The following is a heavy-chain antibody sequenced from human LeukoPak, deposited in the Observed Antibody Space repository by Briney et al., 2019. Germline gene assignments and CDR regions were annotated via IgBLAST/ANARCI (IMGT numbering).Heavy chain of an antibody. CDR2: INHSGST. V-gene: IGHV4-34*01. Sequence: SETLSLTCAVYGGSFSGYYWSWIRQPPGKGLEWIGEINHSGSTNYNPSLRSRVTISVDTSENQFSLKLRSVTAADTAAYYCARGRLSSPRAVAATMRVYYYCMDVWGKGTTVTVSS. CDR3: ARGRLSSPRAVAATMRVYYYCMDV. J-gene: IGHJ6*03. CDR1: GGSFSGYY. D-gene: IGHD6-19*01.